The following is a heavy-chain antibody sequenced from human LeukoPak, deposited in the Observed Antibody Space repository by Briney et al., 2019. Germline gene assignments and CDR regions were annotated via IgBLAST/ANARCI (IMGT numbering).Heavy chain of an antibody. CDR1: GFTFSSYA. Sequence: GRSLRLSCAASGFTFSSYAMHWVRQAPGKGLEWVAVISYDGSNKYYADSVKGRFTISRDNSKNTLYLQMNSLRAEDTAVYYCARGPSGSKPNWFDPWGQGTLVTVSS. D-gene: IGHD1-26*01. CDR3: ARGPSGSKPNWFDP. V-gene: IGHV3-30*14. J-gene: IGHJ5*02. CDR2: ISYDGSNK.